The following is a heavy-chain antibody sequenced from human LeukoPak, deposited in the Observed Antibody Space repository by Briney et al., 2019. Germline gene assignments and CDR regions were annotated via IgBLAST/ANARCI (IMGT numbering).Heavy chain of an antibody. CDR3: ARTTFWSGRSPDYHHCYMDV. J-gene: IGHJ6*03. V-gene: IGHV4-61*01. D-gene: IGHD3-3*01. CDR1: GYSISSGYY. Sequence: SETLSLTCTVSGYSISSGYYWGWIRQPPGKGLEWIGYIYYSGSTNYNPSLKSRVTISVDASKNQFSLKVSFVSAADTAVYYCARTTFWSGRSPDYHHCYMDVWGKGTTVTVSS. CDR2: IYYSGST.